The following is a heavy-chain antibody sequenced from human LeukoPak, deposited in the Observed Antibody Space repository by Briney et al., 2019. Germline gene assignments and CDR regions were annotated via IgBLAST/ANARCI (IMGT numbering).Heavy chain of an antibody. CDR2: INPNSGGT. Sequence: GASVKVSCKASGYTFTGYYMHWVRQAPGQGLEWMGWINPNSGGTNYAQKFQDRVTMTRDTSISTAYMELSRLRSDDTAVYYCARIAAAAPRINWFDPWGQGTLVTVSS. V-gene: IGHV1-2*02. CDR1: GYTFTGYY. CDR3: ARIAAAAPRINWFDP. J-gene: IGHJ5*02. D-gene: IGHD6-13*01.